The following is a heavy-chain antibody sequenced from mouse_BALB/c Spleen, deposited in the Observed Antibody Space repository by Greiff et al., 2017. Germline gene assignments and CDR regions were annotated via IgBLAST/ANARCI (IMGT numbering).Heavy chain of an antibody. CDR1: GYSFTSYV. CDR2: IKPYNDGT. Sequence: EVQLQESGPELVKPGASVKMSCKVSGYSFTSYVMHWVKQKPGQGLEWIGYIKPYNDGTKYNEKFKGKATLTTDKSSSTAYMELSSLTSEDSAVYYCALEDGYVSWFAYWGQGTLVTVSA. CDR3: ALEDGYVSWFAY. D-gene: IGHD2-2*01. V-gene: IGHV1-14*01. J-gene: IGHJ3*01.